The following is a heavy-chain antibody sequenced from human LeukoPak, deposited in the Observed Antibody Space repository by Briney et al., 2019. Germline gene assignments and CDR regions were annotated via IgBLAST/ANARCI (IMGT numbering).Heavy chain of an antibody. Sequence: SETLSLACAVYGGSFSGYYWSWVRQPPGKGLEWVGEINHSGSTNYNPSLKSRVTISVDTSKNQFSLKLSSVTAADTAVYYCARVDCSSTSCYHYMDVWGKGTTVTVSS. D-gene: IGHD2-2*01. CDR3: ARVDCSSTSCYHYMDV. V-gene: IGHV4-34*01. J-gene: IGHJ6*03. CDR1: GGSFSGYY. CDR2: INHSGST.